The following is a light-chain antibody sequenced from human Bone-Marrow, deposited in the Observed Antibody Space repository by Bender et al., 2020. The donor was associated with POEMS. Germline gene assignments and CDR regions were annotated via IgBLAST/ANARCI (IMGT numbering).Light chain of an antibody. CDR1: GSDIDAYNY. Sequence: QSALTQPASVSGSPGQSITISCTETGSDIDAYNYVSWYQQHPGKAPKVMIYDVTNRPSGVPARFSGSKSGNTASLTISGLQDEDEAEYFCCSFGGSSRTYVFGSGTKVTVL. V-gene: IGLV2-14*03. CDR2: DVT. CDR3: CSFGGSSRTYV. J-gene: IGLJ1*01.